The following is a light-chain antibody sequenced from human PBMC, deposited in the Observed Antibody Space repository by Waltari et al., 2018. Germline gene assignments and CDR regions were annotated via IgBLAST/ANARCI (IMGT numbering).Light chain of an antibody. Sequence: QSALTQPASVTGSPGQSITISCTGTSSDIGSYDYVSWYQQHPDKVPKLIIYDGTHRQSGIFDRFSGSKSGNTASLTISRLHAEDEAIYYCSSYTTSGTGVFGGGTKVTVL. CDR3: SSYTTSGTGV. V-gene: IGLV2-14*01. J-gene: IGLJ3*02. CDR2: DGT. CDR1: SSDIGSYDY.